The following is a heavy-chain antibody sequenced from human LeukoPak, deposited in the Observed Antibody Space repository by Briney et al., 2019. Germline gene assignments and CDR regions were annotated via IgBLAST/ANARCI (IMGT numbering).Heavy chain of an antibody. D-gene: IGHD1-14*01. J-gene: IGHJ6*02. CDR3: ARHARTSYYYYGMDV. V-gene: IGHV5-51*01. CDR2: ILHHHGLN. Sequence: GGSLKISFQGSGYSFTSYWIGRGRPMPGKGLEGMGIILHHHGLNRYSPSFQGRVTISADKSISTAYLQWSSLKASDTAMYYCARHARTSYYYYGMDVWGQGTTVTVSS. CDR1: GYSFTSYW.